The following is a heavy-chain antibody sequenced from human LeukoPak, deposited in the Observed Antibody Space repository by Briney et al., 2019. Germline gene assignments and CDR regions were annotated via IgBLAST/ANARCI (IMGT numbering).Heavy chain of an antibody. CDR3: VMDMDV. CDR1: GFIFSTYW. V-gene: IGHV3-7*05. Sequence: GGFLRLSCAASGFIFSTYWMNWVRQAPGKGLEWVANIKEDGSAKYYVDSVKGRFTISRDNAKNSLYLQMNSLRAEDTAVYYCVMDMDVWGQGTTVTVSS. CDR2: IKEDGSAK. J-gene: IGHJ6*02.